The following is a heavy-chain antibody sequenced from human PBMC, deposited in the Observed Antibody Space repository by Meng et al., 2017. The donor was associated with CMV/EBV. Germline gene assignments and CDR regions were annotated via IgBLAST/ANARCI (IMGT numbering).Heavy chain of an antibody. CDR2: ISAYNGNT. J-gene: IGHJ4*02. D-gene: IGHD3-10*01. V-gene: IGHV1-18*01. Sequence: QVQLVQSGGEGEKPWASVKVSCKASCYSFTSYGISWLGQALGQGLEWMGWISAYNGNTTYAQKLQGRVTMTTDTSTSTAYMELRSLRSDDTAVYYCARAWVGEEYYFDYWGQGTLVTVSS. CDR3: ARAWVGEEYYFDY. CDR1: CYSFTSYG.